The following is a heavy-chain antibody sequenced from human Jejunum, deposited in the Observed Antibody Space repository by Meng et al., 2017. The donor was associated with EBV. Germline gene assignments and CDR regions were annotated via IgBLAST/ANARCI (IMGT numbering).Heavy chain of an antibody. J-gene: IGHJ4*02. Sequence: QVQPKESGPGPVNPSATLSLTCTVSGVSMSNFYWSWFRQPPGKGLEWIGYIYYSVSTNYNPSLKSRVTISVDTSKNQFSLSLSSVTAADTAVYYCARGGGRPEYWGQGILVTVSS. CDR3: ARGGGRPEY. V-gene: IGHV4-59*07. CDR2: IYYSVST. CDR1: GVSMSNFY. D-gene: IGHD3-10*01.